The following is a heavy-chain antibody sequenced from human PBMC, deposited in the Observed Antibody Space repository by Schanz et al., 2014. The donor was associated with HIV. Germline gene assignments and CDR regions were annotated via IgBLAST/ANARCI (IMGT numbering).Heavy chain of an antibody. V-gene: IGHV1-18*01. CDR2: ISAHNVNT. CDR3: ASDLSVYSSSSSV. Sequence: QVQLVQSGAEVKKPGASVKLSCKASGYTFSTYGIGWVRLAPGQGLEWMGWISAHNVNTNYAQKFQGRVTMTRDTSISTAYMELSRLRSDDTAVYYCASDLSVYSSSSSVWGQGTTVTVSS. CDR1: GYTFSTYG. D-gene: IGHD6-13*01. J-gene: IGHJ6*02.